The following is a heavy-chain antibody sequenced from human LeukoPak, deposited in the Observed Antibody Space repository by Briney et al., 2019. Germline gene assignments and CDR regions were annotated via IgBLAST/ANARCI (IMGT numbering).Heavy chain of an antibody. CDR1: GYTFTGYY. J-gene: IGHJ4*02. CDR2: INPNSGGT. V-gene: IGHV1-2*02. D-gene: IGHD3-22*01. Sequence: GASVKVSCKASGYTFTGYYMHWVRQAPGQGLEWMGWINPNSGGTNYAQKFQGRVTMTRDTSISTAYMELSRLRSDDTAVYYCARDRVYDSSGYYTTLGDYWGQGTLVTVSS. CDR3: ARDRVYDSSGYYTTLGDY.